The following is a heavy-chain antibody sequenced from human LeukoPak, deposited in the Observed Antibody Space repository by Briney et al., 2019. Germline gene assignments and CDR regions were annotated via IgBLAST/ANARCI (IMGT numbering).Heavy chain of an antibody. CDR1: GYTFTSYG. CDR3: ARAPRITIFGVRPLPDY. V-gene: IGHV1-18*01. Sequence: ASVKVSCKASGYTFTSYGISWVRQAPGQGLEWMGWISAYNGNTNYAQKLHGRVTMTTDTSTSTAYMELRSLRSDDTAVYYCARAPRITIFGVRPLPDYWGQGTLVTVSS. D-gene: IGHD3-3*01. CDR2: ISAYNGNT. J-gene: IGHJ4*02.